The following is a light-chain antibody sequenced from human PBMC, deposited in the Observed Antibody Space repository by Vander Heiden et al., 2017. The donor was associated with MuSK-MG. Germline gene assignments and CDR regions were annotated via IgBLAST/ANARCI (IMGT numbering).Light chain of an antibody. V-gene: IGLV2-14*01. J-gene: IGLJ1*01. Sequence: QSALPQPASVSGSPGQSITISCTGTSSDIGGYNYVSWYQMHPGKAPKLIIYDVTHRPSGVSNRFSGSKSGNTASLTIAGLLPEDESDYYRNSYTNSGTLVFGTGTMVSVL. CDR1: SSDIGGYNY. CDR3: NSYTNSGTLV. CDR2: DVT.